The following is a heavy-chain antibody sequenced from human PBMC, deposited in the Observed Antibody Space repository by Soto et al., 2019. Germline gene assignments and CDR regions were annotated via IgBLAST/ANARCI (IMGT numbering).Heavy chain of an antibody. CDR2: IYYSGST. V-gene: IGHV4-61*01. J-gene: IGHJ4*02. D-gene: IGHD3-22*01. CDR3: AKFNYCDSSGYLNH. Sequence: SETLSLTCTVSGGSISSGSYYRSWIRQPPGKGLEWIGYIYYSGSTNYNPSLKSRVTISVDTSKNQFSLKLSSVTAADTSVYYCAKFNYCDSSGYLNHWGQGTLVTVSS. CDR1: GGSISSGSYY.